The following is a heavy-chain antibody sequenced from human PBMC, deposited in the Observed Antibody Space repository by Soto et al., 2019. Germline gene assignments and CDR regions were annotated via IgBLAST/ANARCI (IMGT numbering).Heavy chain of an antibody. CDR3: AGGDPIAARPYYYYMDV. CDR2: ISAYNGNT. D-gene: IGHD6-6*01. CDR1: GYTFSSYG. J-gene: IGHJ6*03. Sequence: ASVKVSCKAAGYTFSSYGISWVRQAPGQGLEWMGWISAYNGNTNYAQKLQGRVTMTTDTSTSTAYMELRSLRSDDTAVYYCAGGDPIAARPYYYYMDVWGKGTTVTVSS. V-gene: IGHV1-18*01.